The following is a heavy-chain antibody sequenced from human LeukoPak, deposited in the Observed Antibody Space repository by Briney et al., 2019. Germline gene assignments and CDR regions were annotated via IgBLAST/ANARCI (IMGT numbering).Heavy chain of an antibody. CDR1: GFTFSSYS. V-gene: IGHV3-48*02. J-gene: IGHJ4*02. Sequence: PGGSLRLSCAASGFTFSSYSMNWVRQAPGKGLEWVSYIGDSSTSVYYADSVKGRFTISRDNAKNSLYPQMNSLRDEDTAVYYCARVGYVGTSGGDYWGQGTLVTVSS. CDR2: IGDSSTSV. D-gene: IGHD4-23*01. CDR3: ARVGYVGTSGGDY.